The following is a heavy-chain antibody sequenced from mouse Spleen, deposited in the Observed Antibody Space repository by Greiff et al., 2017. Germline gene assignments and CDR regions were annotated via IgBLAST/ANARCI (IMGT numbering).Heavy chain of an antibody. Sequence: DVKLVESGGGLVKPGGSLKLSCAASGFTFSSYAMSWVRQTPEKRLEWVAAINSNGGSTYYPDTVKDRFTISRDNAKNTLYLQMSSLRSEDTALYYCARQRGLYYDYDVWGQGTTLTVSS. CDR1: GFTFSSYA. CDR3: ARQRGLYYDYDV. D-gene: IGHD2-4*01. V-gene: IGHV5-6-2*01. CDR2: INSNGGST. J-gene: IGHJ2*01.